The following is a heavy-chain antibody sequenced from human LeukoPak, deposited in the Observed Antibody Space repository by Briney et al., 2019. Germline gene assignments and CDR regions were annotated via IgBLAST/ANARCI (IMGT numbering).Heavy chain of an antibody. Sequence: TGGSLRLSCAASGFTFSDYYVSWIRQAPGKGLEWVSYISSSGSTIYYADSVKGRFTISRDNAMNSLYLQMNSLRAEDTAVYYCARDRYYYDSSGYYSFEYWGQGTLVTVSS. CDR3: ARDRYYYDSSGYYSFEY. CDR1: GFTFSDYY. CDR2: ISSSGSTI. D-gene: IGHD3-22*01. J-gene: IGHJ4*02. V-gene: IGHV3-11*01.